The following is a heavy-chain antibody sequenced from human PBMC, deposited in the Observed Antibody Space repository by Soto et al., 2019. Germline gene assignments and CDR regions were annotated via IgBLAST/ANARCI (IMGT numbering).Heavy chain of an antibody. CDR2: INPSYGTT. D-gene: IGHD6-19*01. J-gene: IGHJ4*02. CDR1: GYTFTSYA. CDR3: AGERIAVAGRDTSLFDY. V-gene: IGHV1-3*01. Sequence: ASVKVSCKASGYTFTSYAMHWVRQAPGQRLEWMGIINPSYGTTTYAQKFQGRVTMTRDTSTSTAYMELSRLRSDDTAVYYCAGERIAVAGRDTSLFDYWGQGTLVTVSS.